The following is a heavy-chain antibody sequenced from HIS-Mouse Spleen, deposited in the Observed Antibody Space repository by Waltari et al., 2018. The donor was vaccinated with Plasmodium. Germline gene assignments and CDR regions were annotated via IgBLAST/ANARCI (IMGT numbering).Heavy chain of an antibody. CDR1: GGSFSGYY. CDR3: ARGRVLGTSSGYFDL. Sequence: QVKLQQWGAGLLKPSETLSLTCAVYGGSFSGYYWSWIRQPPGKGLDWIGEINHSGSTNYNPFLKSRVTIAVDTSKNQFSLKLSSVTAADTAVYYCARGRVLGTSSGYFDLWCRGTLVTVSS. J-gene: IGHJ2*01. D-gene: IGHD3-10*01. V-gene: IGHV4-34*01. CDR2: INHSGST.